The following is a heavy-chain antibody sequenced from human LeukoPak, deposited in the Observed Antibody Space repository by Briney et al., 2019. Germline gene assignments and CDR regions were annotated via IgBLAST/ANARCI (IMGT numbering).Heavy chain of an antibody. J-gene: IGHJ4*02. CDR2: ISSSGNAI. Sequence: GGSLRLSCAPSGFTFSSFDMNWVRQAPGKGLEWVSYISSSGNAIYYADSVKGRFTISRDNAKNSLYLQMNSLRAEDTAVYYCARIGYGVSFDYWGQGTLVTVSS. V-gene: IGHV3-48*03. CDR1: GFTFSSFD. D-gene: IGHD4/OR15-4a*01. CDR3: ARIGYGVSFDY.